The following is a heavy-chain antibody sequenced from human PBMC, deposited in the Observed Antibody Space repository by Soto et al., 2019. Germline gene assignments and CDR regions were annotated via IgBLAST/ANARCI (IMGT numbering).Heavy chain of an antibody. V-gene: IGHV3-30-3*01. J-gene: IGHJ3*02. D-gene: IGHD3-22*01. Sequence: QVQLVESGGGVVQPGRSLRLSCAASGFTFSSYAMHWVRQAPGKGLEWVAVISYDGSNKYYADSVKGRFTISRDNSKNTLYLQMNSLRAEDTAVYYCARREEFGRHYYDSSGYHGAFDIWGQGTMVTVSS. CDR1: GFTFSSYA. CDR2: ISYDGSNK. CDR3: ARREEFGRHYYDSSGYHGAFDI.